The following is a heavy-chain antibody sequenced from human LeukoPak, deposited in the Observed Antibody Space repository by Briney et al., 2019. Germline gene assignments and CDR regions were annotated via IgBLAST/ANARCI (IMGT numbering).Heavy chain of an antibody. CDR3: ATRWYGTKTLGY. J-gene: IGHJ4*02. CDR2: ISGSGGST. V-gene: IGHV3-23*01. Sequence: GGSLRLSCAASGFIVSSNYMSWVRQAPGKGLEWVSAISGSGGSTYYADPVKGRFTISRDNSKNTLYLQMNSLRAEDTAVYYCATRWYGTKTLGYWGQGTLVTVSS. CDR1: GFIVSSNY. D-gene: IGHD6-13*01.